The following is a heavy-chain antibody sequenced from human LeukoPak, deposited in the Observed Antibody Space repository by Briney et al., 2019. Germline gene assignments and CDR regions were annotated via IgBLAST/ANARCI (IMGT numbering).Heavy chain of an antibody. Sequence: ASVKVSCKASGYTFTSYDINWVRQATGQGLEWMGWMNPNSGNTGYAQKFQGRVTMTRNTSISTAYMELSSLRSEDTAVYYCARASYDYVWGSYVAWFDPWGQGTLVTVSS. CDR1: GYTFTSYD. CDR2: MNPNSGNT. CDR3: ARASYDYVWGSYVAWFDP. D-gene: IGHD3-16*01. J-gene: IGHJ5*02. V-gene: IGHV1-8*01.